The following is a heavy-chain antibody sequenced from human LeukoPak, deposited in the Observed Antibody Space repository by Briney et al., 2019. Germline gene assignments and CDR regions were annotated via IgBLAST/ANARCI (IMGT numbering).Heavy chain of an antibody. CDR2: IIPILGIA. D-gene: IGHD6-13*01. CDR3: ARDLSTIFGSSWYDY. V-gene: IGHV1-69*04. CDR1: GGTFSSYA. Sequence: SVKVSCKASGGTFSSYAISWVRQAPGQGLEWMGRIIPILGIANYAQKFQGRVTITADKSTSTAYMELSSLRSEDTAVYYCARDLSTIFGSSWYDYWGQGTLVTVSS. J-gene: IGHJ4*02.